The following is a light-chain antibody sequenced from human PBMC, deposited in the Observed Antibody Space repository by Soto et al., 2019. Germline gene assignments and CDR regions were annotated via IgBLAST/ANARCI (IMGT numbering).Light chain of an antibody. CDR1: QSANSN. Sequence: EIVMTQSPATLSLSPGERATLSCRASQSANSNLAWYQQKAGQAPRLLIYGTSTRATGIPARFSGSGSGTDFTLTISSLQFEDFAVYYCQQYNNWPRTFGQGTKVDI. V-gene: IGKV3-15*01. J-gene: IGKJ1*01. CDR3: QQYNNWPRT. CDR2: GTS.